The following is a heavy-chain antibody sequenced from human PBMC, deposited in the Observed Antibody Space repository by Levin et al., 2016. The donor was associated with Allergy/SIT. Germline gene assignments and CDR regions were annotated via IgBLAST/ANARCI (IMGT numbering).Heavy chain of an antibody. CDR3: AREKGWNSGLLEYYFEY. D-gene: IGHD3-3*01. CDR2: IYAGGAT. J-gene: IGHJ4*02. Sequence: GESLKISCAVSGLIVTDNYMSWVRQAPGKGLEWVSAIYAGGATYYADSVKGRFTISRSRYTVYLQMNSLRPEDTAVYYCAREKGWNSGLLEYYFEYWGQGTLVTVSS. V-gene: IGHV3-53*04. CDR1: GLIVTDNY.